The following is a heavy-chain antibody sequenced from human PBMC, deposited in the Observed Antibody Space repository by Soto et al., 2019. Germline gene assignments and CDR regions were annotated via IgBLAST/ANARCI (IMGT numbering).Heavy chain of an antibody. J-gene: IGHJ3*02. D-gene: IGHD4-17*01. CDR3: AKGHGDSDAFDI. Sequence: GGSLRLSCAASGFTFSSYGMHWVRQAPGKGLEWVAVISYDGSNKYYADSVKGRFTISRDNSKNTLYLQMNSLRAEDTAVYYCAKGHGDSDAFDIWGQGTMVTVSS. CDR2: ISYDGSNK. V-gene: IGHV3-30*18. CDR1: GFTFSSYG.